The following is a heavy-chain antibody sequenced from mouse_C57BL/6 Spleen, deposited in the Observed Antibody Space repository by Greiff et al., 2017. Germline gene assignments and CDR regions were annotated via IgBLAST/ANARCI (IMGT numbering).Heavy chain of an antibody. Sequence: QVQLQQSGAELVKPGASVKISCKASGYAFSSYWMNWVKQRPGQGLEWIGQIYPGDGDTNYNGKFKGKDTLTADKSSSTAYMQLSSLTSEDSAVYFCARVTTVVARYFDVWGTGTTVTVSS. CDR2: IYPGDGDT. D-gene: IGHD1-1*01. J-gene: IGHJ1*03. V-gene: IGHV1-80*01. CDR1: GYAFSSYW. CDR3: ARVTTVVARYFDV.